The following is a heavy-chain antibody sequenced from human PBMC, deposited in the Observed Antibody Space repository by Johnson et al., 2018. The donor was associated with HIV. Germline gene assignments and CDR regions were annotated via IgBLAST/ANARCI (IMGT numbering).Heavy chain of an antibody. CDR2: INSDGSTT. D-gene: IGHD1-26*01. CDR1: EFTFSRYW. CDR3: ARDFRSVGANDAFDI. J-gene: IGHJ3*02. V-gene: IGHV3-74*01. Sequence: VQLVESGGGLGQPGGSLRLSCAASEFTFSRYWMHWVRQASGKGLVWVSGINSDGSTTTYADSVKGRFTISRDNAKNSLYLQMNSLRAEDTAVYYCARDFRSVGANDAFDIWGQGTMVTVSS.